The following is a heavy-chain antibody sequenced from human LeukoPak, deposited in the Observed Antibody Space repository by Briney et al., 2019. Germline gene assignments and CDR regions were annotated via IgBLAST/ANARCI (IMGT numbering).Heavy chain of an antibody. CDR3: ATYTAYRGDF. V-gene: IGHV4-4*07. Sequence: ASETLSLTCTVSGGSISNYYWSWIRQPAGKGLEWIGHIHTSGITNFNPSLKSRATISIDTSKNQFSLKLSSVTAADTAIYCCATYTAYRGDFWGQGTMVTVSS. J-gene: IGHJ4*02. CDR2: IHTSGIT. D-gene: IGHD3-16*01. CDR1: GGSISNYY.